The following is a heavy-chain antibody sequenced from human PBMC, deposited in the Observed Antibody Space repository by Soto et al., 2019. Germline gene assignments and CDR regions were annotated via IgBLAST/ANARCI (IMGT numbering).Heavy chain of an antibody. CDR3: AKSGEPGVVAATSFDS. CDR2: ISANGGSI. J-gene: IGHJ5*01. D-gene: IGHD2-15*01. CDR1: GFTFDDYA. V-gene: IGHV3-9*01. Sequence: EVQLVESGGRLIQPGKSLRLSCAASGFTFDDYAMHWVRQVPGKGLECVSGISANGGSIRYGDSVKGRFTISRDNAKNSLFLQMNNLRAEDTALYYCAKSGEPGVVAATSFDSWGQGTLVTVSS.